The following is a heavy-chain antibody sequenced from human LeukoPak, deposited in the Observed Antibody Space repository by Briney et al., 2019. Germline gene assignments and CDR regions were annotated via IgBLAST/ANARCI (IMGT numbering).Heavy chain of an antibody. CDR3: AKDRAGRWLQIYYYYGMDV. J-gene: IGHJ6*02. Sequence: GGSLRLSCAASGFTFSIYGMHWVRQAPGKGLEWVAVISYDGSNKYYADSVKGRFTISRDNSKNTLYLQMNSLRAEDTAVYYCAKDRAGRWLQIYYYYGMDVWGQGTTVTVSS. CDR1: GFTFSIYG. D-gene: IGHD5-24*01. V-gene: IGHV3-30*18. CDR2: ISYDGSNK.